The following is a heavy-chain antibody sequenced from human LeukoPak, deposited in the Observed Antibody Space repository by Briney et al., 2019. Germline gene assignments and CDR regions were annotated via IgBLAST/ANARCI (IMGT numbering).Heavy chain of an antibody. V-gene: IGHV1-8*02. CDR2: ISPYNDNT. CDR3: ARGSGGVTVTTRDYYYYMDV. D-gene: IGHD4-11*01. Sequence: ASVKVSCKASGYTFTTYGIVWLRQAPGEGLEWMGWISPYNDNTKYAQKFQGRVTMTRDTSIGTAYMELSSLRSEDTAVYYCARGSGGVTVTTRDYYYYMDVWGKGTTVTVSS. CDR1: GYTFTTYG. J-gene: IGHJ6*03.